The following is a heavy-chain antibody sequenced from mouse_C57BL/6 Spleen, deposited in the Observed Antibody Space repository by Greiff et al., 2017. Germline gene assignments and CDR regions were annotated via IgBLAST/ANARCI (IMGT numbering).Heavy chain of an antibody. CDR1: GFTFSSYT. V-gene: IGHV5-9*01. CDR3: ASDDYDGPWFAY. CDR2: ISGGGGNT. D-gene: IGHD2-4*01. Sequence: EVNLVESGGGLVKPGGSLKLSCAASGFTFSSYTMSWVRQTPEKRLEWVATISGGGGNTYYPDSVKGRFTISRDNAKNTLYLQMSSLRSEDTALYYCASDDYDGPWFAYWGQGTLVTVSA. J-gene: IGHJ3*01.